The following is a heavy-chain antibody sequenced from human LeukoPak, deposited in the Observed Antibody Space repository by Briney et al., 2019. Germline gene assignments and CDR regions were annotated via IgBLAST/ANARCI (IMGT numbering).Heavy chain of an antibody. V-gene: IGHV1-18*01. CDR3: ARDRGYGDHPSWFDP. D-gene: IGHD5-12*01. J-gene: IGHJ5*02. CDR2: ISGYSGKT. Sequence: GASVKVSCKASGYRFTTHGISWVRQAPGQGLEWLGWISGYSGKTNSAQNLQGRVTMTTDTSTSTAYMELRNLRSDDTAVYYCARDRGYGDHPSWFDPWGQGTQVTVSS. CDR1: GYRFTTHG.